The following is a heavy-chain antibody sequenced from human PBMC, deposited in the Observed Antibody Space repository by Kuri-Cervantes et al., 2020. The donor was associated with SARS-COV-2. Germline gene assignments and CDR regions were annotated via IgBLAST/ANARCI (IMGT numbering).Heavy chain of an antibody. CDR3: ARHDGYCSSTSCTRTGWFDP. D-gene: IGHD2-2*03. Sequence: LSLTCAVSGFTFSSYWMHWVRQAPGKGLVWVSRINSDGSSTSYADSVKGRFTISRDNAKNTLYLQMNSLRAEDTAVYYCARHDGYCSSTSCTRTGWFDPWGQGTLVTVSS. CDR2: INSDGSST. V-gene: IGHV3-74*01. J-gene: IGHJ5*02. CDR1: GFTFSSYW.